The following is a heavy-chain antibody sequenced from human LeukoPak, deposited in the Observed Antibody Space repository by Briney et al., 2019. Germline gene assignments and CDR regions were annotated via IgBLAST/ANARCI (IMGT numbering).Heavy chain of an antibody. CDR3: ARVVQQLDFDY. V-gene: IGHV3-21*01. Sequence: GGSLRLSCAASGFTFSSYSMNWVRQAPGKGLEWVSSISSSSSYIYYADSVKGRFTISRDNAKNSLYLQMSSLRAEDTAVYYCARVVQQLDFDYWGQGTLVTVSS. D-gene: IGHD6-13*01. CDR2: ISSSSSYI. CDR1: GFTFSSYS. J-gene: IGHJ4*02.